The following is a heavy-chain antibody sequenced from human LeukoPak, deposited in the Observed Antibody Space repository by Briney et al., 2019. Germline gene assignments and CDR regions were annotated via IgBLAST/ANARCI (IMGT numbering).Heavy chain of an antibody. CDR3: ARLDCTGDGCYNH. Sequence: PSDTLSLTCSVSGDSVTSYYWSWIRQPPGKGLEGIGYVSYDGTTNYTPSLRSRVIMAVDTAKNHISLRLTSLSAADTAVYYCARLDCTGDGCYNHWGQGILVTVSS. CDR1: GDSVTSYY. V-gene: IGHV4-59*08. CDR2: VSYDGTT. D-gene: IGHD2-8*02. J-gene: IGHJ4*02.